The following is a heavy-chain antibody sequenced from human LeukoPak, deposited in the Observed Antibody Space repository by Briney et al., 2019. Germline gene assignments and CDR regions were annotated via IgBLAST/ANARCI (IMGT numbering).Heavy chain of an antibody. CDR2: IYYSGST. D-gene: IGHD5-24*01. Sequence: SETLSLTCTVSGGSISSSSYYWGWIRQPPGKGLEWIGNIYYSGSTYYNPPLKSRVTISVDTSKNQFSLKLSSVTAADTAVYYCARSTGWLQEFDYWGQGTLVTVSS. CDR3: ARSTGWLQEFDY. V-gene: IGHV4-39*01. CDR1: GGSISSSSYY. J-gene: IGHJ4*02.